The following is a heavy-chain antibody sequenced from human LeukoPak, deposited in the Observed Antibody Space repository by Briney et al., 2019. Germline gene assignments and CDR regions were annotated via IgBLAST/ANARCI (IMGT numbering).Heavy chain of an antibody. CDR2: IKQDGSQK. J-gene: IGHJ4*02. Sequence: PGGSLRLSCAASGFTFSSYWMSWVRQAPGKGLEWVANIKQDGSQKNYVDSVKGRFTISRDNAKNSLYLQLNSLRAEDTAVYYCARYPDLRYFDCWGQGTLVTVSS. V-gene: IGHV3-7*03. CDR1: GFTFSSYW. D-gene: IGHD3-9*01. CDR3: ARYPDLRYFDC.